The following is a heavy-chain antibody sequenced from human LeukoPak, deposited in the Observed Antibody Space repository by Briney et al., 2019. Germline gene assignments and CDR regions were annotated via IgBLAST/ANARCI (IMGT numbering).Heavy chain of an antibody. CDR1: GGTFSSYA. CDR2: IIPIFGIA. CDR3: ARDSDYYDSRGYYSY. Sequence: GSSVEVSCKASGGTFSSYAISWVRQAPGQGLEWMGRIIPIFGIANYAQKFQGRVTITADKSTSTAYMELSSLRSEDTAVYYCARDSDYYDSRGYYSYWGQGTLVTVSS. V-gene: IGHV1-69*04. J-gene: IGHJ4*02. D-gene: IGHD3-22*01.